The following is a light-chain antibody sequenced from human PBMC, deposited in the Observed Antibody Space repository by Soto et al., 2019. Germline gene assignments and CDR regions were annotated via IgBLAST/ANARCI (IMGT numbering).Light chain of an antibody. Sequence: IQMTQFPATLTASVGDRVTITCRASQSTANWLAWYQQKPGKAPKVVIYDASSLGSGVPSRFSGSGSGTEFTLTISSLQPDDFATYYCKQYTSFPYSFGQGTKVDIK. CDR2: DAS. CDR1: QSTANW. V-gene: IGKV1-5*01. CDR3: KQYTSFPYS. J-gene: IGKJ2*03.